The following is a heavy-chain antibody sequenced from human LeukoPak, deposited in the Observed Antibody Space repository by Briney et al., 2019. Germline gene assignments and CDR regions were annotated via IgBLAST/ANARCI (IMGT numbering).Heavy chain of an antibody. J-gene: IGHJ4*02. Sequence: ASVKVSCKASGYTFTGYYMHWVRQAPGQGLEWMGWINPNSGGTNYAQKFQGRVTMTRDTSISTAYMELSRLRSDDTAVYYCARPRYYDFWSGYYAPYDYWGQGTLVTVSS. V-gene: IGHV1-2*02. CDR2: INPNSGGT. D-gene: IGHD3-3*01. CDR1: GYTFTGYY. CDR3: ARPRYYDFWSGYYAPYDY.